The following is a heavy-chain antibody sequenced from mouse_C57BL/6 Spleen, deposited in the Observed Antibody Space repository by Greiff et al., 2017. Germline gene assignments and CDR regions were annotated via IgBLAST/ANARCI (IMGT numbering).Heavy chain of an antibody. Sequence: ESGPGLVKPSQSLSLTCSVTGYSITSGYYWNWIRQFPGNKLEWMGYISYDGSNNYNPSLKNRISITRDTSKNQFFLKLNSVTTEDTATYYCAREGGYYSNYYWYFDVWGTGTTVTVSS. V-gene: IGHV3-6*01. CDR1: GYSITSGYY. CDR3: AREGGYYSNYYWYFDV. J-gene: IGHJ1*03. D-gene: IGHD2-5*01. CDR2: ISYDGSN.